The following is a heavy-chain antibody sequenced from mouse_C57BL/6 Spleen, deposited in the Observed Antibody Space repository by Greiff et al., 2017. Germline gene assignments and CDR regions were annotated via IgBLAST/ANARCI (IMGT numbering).Heavy chain of an antibody. Sequence: QVQLQQPGAELVRPGSSVKLSCKASGYTFTSYWMHWVKQRPIQGLEWIGNIDPSDSETPYNQKFKDKATLTVDKSSSTAYMQLSSLTSEDSAVYYCARGRYAMDYWGQGTSVTVSS. CDR1: GYTFTSYW. CDR3: ARGRYAMDY. CDR2: IDPSDSET. J-gene: IGHJ4*01. V-gene: IGHV1-52*01.